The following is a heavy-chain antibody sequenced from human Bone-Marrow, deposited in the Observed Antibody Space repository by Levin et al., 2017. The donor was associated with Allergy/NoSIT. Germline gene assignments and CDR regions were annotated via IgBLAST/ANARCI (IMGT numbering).Heavy chain of an antibody. CDR3: ASDNWRHGVGFYYGQHDQ. CDR1: GLSFSSYG. CDR2: ISHDGSDK. J-gene: IGHJ1*01. V-gene: IGHV3-30*03. D-gene: IGHD3-22*01. Sequence: GGSLRLSCVASGLSFSSYGMHWVRQAPGKGLEWVAVISHDGSDKFYIGSVKGRFTISRDNSKNTLFLQMDSLRGEDTAIYYCASDNWRHGVGFYYGQHDQWVRGTLVTVSS.